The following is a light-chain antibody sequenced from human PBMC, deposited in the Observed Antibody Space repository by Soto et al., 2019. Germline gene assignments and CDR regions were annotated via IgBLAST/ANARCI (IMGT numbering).Light chain of an antibody. CDR1: QSLSKS. Sequence: NVVTKSPVTLSLSPGERATLSCRASQSLSKSLVWYQQKPGQAPRLLIDGASNRATGIPARFSGSGSGTDLTLTISSLEPEDGAVYCCKQRSSWPLTFGGGTKVDIK. CDR3: KQRSSWPLT. CDR2: GAS. V-gene: IGKV3-11*01. J-gene: IGKJ4*02.